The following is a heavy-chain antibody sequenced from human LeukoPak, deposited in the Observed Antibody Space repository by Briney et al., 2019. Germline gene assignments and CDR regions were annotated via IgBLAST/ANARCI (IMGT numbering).Heavy chain of an antibody. CDR3: AKDGSGVAAADYYFDY. CDR1: GFTFSSFA. D-gene: IGHD2-15*01. J-gene: IGHJ4*02. Sequence: GGSLRLSCAASGFTFSSFAMSWVRQAPGKGLEWVSAISGSGGSTFYADSVKGRFTISRDNSKNTLYMQMNSLRAEDTAVCYCAKDGSGVAAADYYFDYWGQGTLVTVSS. V-gene: IGHV3-23*01. CDR2: ISGSGGST.